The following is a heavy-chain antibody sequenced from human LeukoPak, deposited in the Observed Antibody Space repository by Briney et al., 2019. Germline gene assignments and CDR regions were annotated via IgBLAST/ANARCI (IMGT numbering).Heavy chain of an antibody. V-gene: IGHV3-30*18. CDR1: GFTFRNYG. CDR2: IPYDGFNP. Sequence: GRSLRLSCAASGFTFRNYGMHWVRQAPGKGLDWVAVIPYDGFNPYYADSVKGRLTISRDNSKNTLWLQMNSLRADDTAVYYCAKVKEMYSSGSYYFDYWGQGTLVTVSS. CDR3: AKVKEMYSSGSYYFDY. J-gene: IGHJ4*02. D-gene: IGHD6-19*01.